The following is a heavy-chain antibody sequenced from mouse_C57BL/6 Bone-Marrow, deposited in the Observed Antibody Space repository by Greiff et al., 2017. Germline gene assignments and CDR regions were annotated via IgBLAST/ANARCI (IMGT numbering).Heavy chain of an antibody. D-gene: IGHD1-1*01. CDR3: AIGDYYGSSAWFAY. J-gene: IGHJ3*01. Sequence: VQLQQSGPGLVKPSQSLSLTCSVTGYSITSGYYWNWIRQFPGNKLEWMGYISYDGSNNYNPSLKNRISITRDTSKNQFFLKLNAVTTEDTATYYCAIGDYYGSSAWFAYWGQGTLVTVSA. CDR1: GYSITSGYY. V-gene: IGHV3-6*01. CDR2: ISYDGSN.